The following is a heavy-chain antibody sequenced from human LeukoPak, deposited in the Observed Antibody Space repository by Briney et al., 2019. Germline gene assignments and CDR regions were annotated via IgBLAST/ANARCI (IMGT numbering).Heavy chain of an antibody. Sequence: WASVKVSCKASGYTFTSYDINWVRQATGQGLEWMGWMNPYSGNTGYAQKFQGRVTMTRNTSISTAYMELSSLRSEDTAVYYCARGLVSSSWYGNGAYYYGMDVWGQGTTVTVSS. CDR3: ARGLVSSSWYGNGAYYYGMDV. D-gene: IGHD6-13*01. V-gene: IGHV1-8*01. CDR1: GYTFTSYD. J-gene: IGHJ6*02. CDR2: MNPYSGNT.